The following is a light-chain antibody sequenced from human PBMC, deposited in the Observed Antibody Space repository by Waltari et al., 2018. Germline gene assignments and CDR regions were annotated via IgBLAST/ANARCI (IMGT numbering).Light chain of an antibody. V-gene: IGLV2-14*01. CDR3: SSYTSSSTWV. J-gene: IGLJ3*02. CDR1: SSDVGGYNY. Sequence: QSALTQPASVSGSPGQSITISCTGTSSDVGGYNYVSWYQQHPGKAPKLMIYDVSKRPGGVSNRCAGSKSGNTASLTISGLQAEDEADYYCSSYTSSSTWVFGGGTKLTVL. CDR2: DVS.